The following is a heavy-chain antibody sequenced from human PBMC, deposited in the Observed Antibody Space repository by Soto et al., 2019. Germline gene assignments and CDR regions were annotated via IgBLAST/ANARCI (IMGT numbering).Heavy chain of an antibody. Sequence: VASVKVSCKTSGFAFSNSAVQWVRQARGQRLEWMGRIVAASGNTNYEQRFQERVTITRDMSTNTVHMESSSLRSEDTAVYYCAAELYSGGSCCSFDIWGQGTMVTVSS. D-gene: IGHD2-15*01. V-gene: IGHV1-58*01. CDR2: IVAASGNT. CDR1: GFAFSNSA. CDR3: AAELYSGGSCCSFDI. J-gene: IGHJ3*02.